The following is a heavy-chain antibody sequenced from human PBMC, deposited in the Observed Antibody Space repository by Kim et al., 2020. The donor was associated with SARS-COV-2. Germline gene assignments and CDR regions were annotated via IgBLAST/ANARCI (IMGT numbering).Heavy chain of an antibody. D-gene: IGHD4-17*01. CDR1: GFTFTSSA. V-gene: IGHV1-58*01. CDR3: AAGERGVDDYGDYGTRYYYGMDV. Sequence: SVKVSCKASGFTFTSSAVQWVRQARGQRLEWIGWIVVGSGNTNYAQKFQERVTITRDMSTSTAYMELSSLRSEDTAVYYCAAGERGVDDYGDYGTRYYYGMDVWGQGTTVTVSS. J-gene: IGHJ6*02. CDR2: IVVGSGNT.